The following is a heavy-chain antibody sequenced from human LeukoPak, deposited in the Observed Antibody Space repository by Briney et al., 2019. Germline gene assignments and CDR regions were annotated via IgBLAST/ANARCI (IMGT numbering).Heavy chain of an antibody. V-gene: IGHV1-3*01. D-gene: IGHD1-26*01. CDR1: GYTFTSYA. J-gene: IGHJ4*02. CDR3: ARYITVGATYQHFDY. CDR2: INAGNGNT. Sequence: ASVKVSCKASGYTFTSYAMHWVRQAPGQRLEWMGWINAGNGNTKYSQKFQGRVTMTRDTSISTAYMELSRLRSDDTAVYYCARYITVGATYQHFDYWGQGTLVTVSS.